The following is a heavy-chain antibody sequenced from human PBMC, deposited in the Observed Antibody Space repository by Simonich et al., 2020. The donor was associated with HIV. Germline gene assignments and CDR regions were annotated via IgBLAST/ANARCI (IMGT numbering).Heavy chain of an antibody. D-gene: IGHD3-10*01. CDR3: ARHVSNYYGSGTYYKRGVWFDP. J-gene: IGHJ5*02. CDR1: GGSFSGHY. Sequence: QVQLQQWGAGLLKPSETLSLTCAVYGGSFSGHYWSWNRQPPGMGLEWIGAINHDRMTNYNPSLKRRVLIFVATSKNQFSLKLSSVTAADTAVYYCARHVSNYYGSGTYYKRGVWFDPWGQGTLVTVSS. V-gene: IGHV4-34*01. CDR2: INHDRMT.